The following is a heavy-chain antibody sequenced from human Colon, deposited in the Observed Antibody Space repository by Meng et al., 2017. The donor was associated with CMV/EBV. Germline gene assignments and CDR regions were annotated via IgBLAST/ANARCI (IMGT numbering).Heavy chain of an antibody. CDR2: VYYSGST. Sequence: GSLRLSCTVSGDSISSQFYYWDWMRQTPGQGLEWIGSVYYSGSTFYNPSLTSRVTISIDTSKNQFSLKLTSVTAADTAMYFCARRTTGGHDTVRAFDIWGQGTMVTVSS. CDR3: ARRTTGGHDTVRAFDI. CDR1: GDSISSQFYY. V-gene: IGHV4-39*07. D-gene: IGHD4-17*01. J-gene: IGHJ3*02.